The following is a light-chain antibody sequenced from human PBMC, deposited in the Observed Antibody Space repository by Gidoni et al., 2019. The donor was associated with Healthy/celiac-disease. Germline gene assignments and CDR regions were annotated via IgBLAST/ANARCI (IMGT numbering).Light chain of an antibody. CDR1: QSLSSY. Sequence: IQMTQSPSSLSASVGARVTITCRASQSLSSYLNWYQQKQGKAPKLLIYSAASLQSGVPARFSGSGSGTDFTLTISSLQPEDFATYYCQQSYSTLVAFGQGTKVEIK. J-gene: IGKJ1*01. V-gene: IGKV1-39*01. CDR3: QQSYSTLVA. CDR2: SAA.